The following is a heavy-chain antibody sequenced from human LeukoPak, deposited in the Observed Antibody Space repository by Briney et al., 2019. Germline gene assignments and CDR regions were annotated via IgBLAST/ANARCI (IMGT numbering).Heavy chain of an antibody. Sequence: GGSLRLSCAASGFTFSSCGMHWVRQSPGKGPERVAYIRYDGSDKYYIDSVKGRFTIARDNPKETLYLQMTSLSHDDTAVYFCVKDVGVGASYFDNWGQGTLVAVSS. V-gene: IGHV3-30*02. J-gene: IGHJ4*02. CDR2: IRYDGSDK. CDR1: GFTFSSCG. D-gene: IGHD1-26*01. CDR3: VKDVGVGASYFDN.